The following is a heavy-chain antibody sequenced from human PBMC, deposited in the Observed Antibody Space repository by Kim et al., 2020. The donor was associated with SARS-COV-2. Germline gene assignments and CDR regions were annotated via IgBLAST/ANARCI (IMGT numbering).Heavy chain of an antibody. J-gene: IGHJ4*02. CDR3: TRAGGWY. D-gene: IGHD3-16*01. CDR2: DGNEK. V-gene: IGHV3-7*03. Sequence: DGNEKYDVDSVKGRFTISRDNAKNSLYRQMNRLRVEDTAVYYCTRAGGWYWGQGSLVTVSS.